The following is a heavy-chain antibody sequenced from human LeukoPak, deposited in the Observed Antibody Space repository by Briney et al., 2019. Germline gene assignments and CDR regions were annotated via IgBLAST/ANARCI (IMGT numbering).Heavy chain of an antibody. V-gene: IGHV3-7*01. Sequence: PGGSLRLSCAASGFTFSNYWMSWVRQAPGKGLEWVANIKQDGSEKYYVDSVKGRFTISRDNAKNSLYLQMNSLRAEDTAVYYCARGGDCPLGYYCYYGMDVWGKGTTVTVSS. CDR1: GFTFSNYW. J-gene: IGHJ6*04. D-gene: IGHD2-21*02. CDR2: IKQDGSEK. CDR3: ARGGDCPLGYYCYYGMDV.